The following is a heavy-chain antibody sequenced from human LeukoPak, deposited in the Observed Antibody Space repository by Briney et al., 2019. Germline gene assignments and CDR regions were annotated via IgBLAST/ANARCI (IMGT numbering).Heavy chain of an antibody. CDR1: GYSISSGNY. CDR2: ISHSGNS. J-gene: IGHJ4*02. Sequence: VKPSETLSLTCTVSGYSISSGNYWGWIRQPPGKGPEWIASISHSGNSYYNPSLKSPVSISVDTSKNQFSLRLSFVTAADTAVYYCARDGDFYYFDCWGQGTLVTVSS. CDR3: ARDGDFYYFDC. V-gene: IGHV4-38-2*02.